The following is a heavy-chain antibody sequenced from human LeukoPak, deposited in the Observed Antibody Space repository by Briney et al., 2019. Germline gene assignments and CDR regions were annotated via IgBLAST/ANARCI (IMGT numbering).Heavy chain of an antibody. Sequence: PGGSLRLSCAASGFSFSTYAMNWVRQAPGKGLEWVSAFGGSGGGRYYADSVKGRFTLSRDTSKNTLSLQMNSLRAAYTAVYYCARDPIFGVVSGYYYMDVWGKGTTVTVSS. V-gene: IGHV3-23*01. D-gene: IGHD3-3*01. J-gene: IGHJ6*03. CDR2: FGGSGGGR. CDR1: GFSFSTYA. CDR3: ARDPIFGVVSGYYYMDV.